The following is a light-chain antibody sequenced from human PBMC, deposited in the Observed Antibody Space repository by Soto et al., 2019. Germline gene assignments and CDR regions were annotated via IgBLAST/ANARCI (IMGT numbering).Light chain of an antibody. CDR3: CSYTSLSTVV. CDR2: AVS. V-gene: IGLV2-14*01. J-gene: IGLJ2*01. CDR1: SSDVGGYNH. Sequence: QSVLTQPASVSGSPGQSITISCTGTSSDVGGYNHVSWYQRSPGKAPKLILFAVSDRPSGVSHRFSGSKSGNTASLTISGLQADDEADYYCCSYTSLSTVVFGGGTKLTVL.